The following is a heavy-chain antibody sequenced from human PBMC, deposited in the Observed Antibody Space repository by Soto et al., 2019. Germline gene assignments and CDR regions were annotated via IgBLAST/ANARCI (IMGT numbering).Heavy chain of an antibody. D-gene: IGHD2-8*01. CDR3: AKNGQPPYYYYGMDV. CDR2: ISGYNGDT. CDR1: GYTFTRYG. V-gene: IGHV1-18*01. Sequence: GVSVKVSCKASGYTFTRYGISWVRQAPGQGLEWMGWISGYNGDTKYAQKFQGRVTMTVDTSTTTAYMELRSLTSDDRAVYYCAKNGQPPYYYYGMDVWGQGTTVTVSS. J-gene: IGHJ6*02.